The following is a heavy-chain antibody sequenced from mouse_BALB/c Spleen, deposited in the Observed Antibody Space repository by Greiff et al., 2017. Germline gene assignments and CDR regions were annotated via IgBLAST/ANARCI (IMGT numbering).Heavy chain of an antibody. V-gene: IGHV5-6-5*01. CDR3: ARDLYYYYYDY. CDR1: GFTFSSYA. D-gene: IGHD1-1*01. Sequence: EVKLMESGGGLVKPGGSLKLSCAASGFTFSSYAMSWVRQTPEKRLEWVASISSGGSTYYPDSVKGRFTISRDNARNILYLQMSSLRSEDTAMYYCARDLYYYYYDYWGQGTTLTVSS. CDR2: ISSGGST. J-gene: IGHJ2*01.